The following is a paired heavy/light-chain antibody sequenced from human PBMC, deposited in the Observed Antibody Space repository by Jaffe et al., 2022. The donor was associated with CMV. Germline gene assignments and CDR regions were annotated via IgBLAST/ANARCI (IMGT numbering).Heavy chain of an antibody. CDR1: GFTFSNCA. J-gene: IGHJ6*02. CDR3: AKDHPAPLRDV. V-gene: IGHV3-23*01. CDR2: ISGSGDST. Sequence: EVQLLESGGGLVQPGGSLRLSCAASGFTFSNCAMGWVRQAPGKGLEWVSTISGSGDSTFYADSVKGRFTISRDNSKNTLYLQMNSLRAEDTAVYHCAKDHPAPLRDVWGQGTTVTVSS.
Light chain of an antibody. J-gene: IGKJ1*01. CDR3: MESLQTRWT. V-gene: IGKV2-28*01. Sequence: DIVLTQSPLSLSVTPGEPASISCRPSQSLLHGSGHNFLDWYLQKPGQSPQLLIYSGSNRASGVPDRFSGSGSGTDFTLRISRVEAEDVGVYYCMESLQTRWTFGQGTKVEIK. CDR1: QSLLHGSGHNF. CDR2: SGS.